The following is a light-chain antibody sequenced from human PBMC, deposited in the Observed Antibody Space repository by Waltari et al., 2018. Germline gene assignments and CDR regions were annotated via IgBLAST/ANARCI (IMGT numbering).Light chain of an antibody. CDR1: RTDVVSFYY. Sequence: QSALTQPRPASGSPGQSATISSTGTRTDVVSFYYVSWYQQHPGKAPQLMIYDVTQRPSGVPDRFSGSKSGNTASLTISGLQAEDEADYYCCSYAGSYTGVFGTGTKVTV. CDR2: DVT. V-gene: IGLV2-11*01. J-gene: IGLJ1*01. CDR3: CSYAGSYTGV.